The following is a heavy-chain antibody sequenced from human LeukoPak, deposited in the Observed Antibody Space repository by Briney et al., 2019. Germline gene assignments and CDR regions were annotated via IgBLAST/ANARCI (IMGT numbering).Heavy chain of an antibody. Sequence: ASVKVSCKASGYTFTSYGISWVRQAPGQGLEWMGWISAYDGNTHYAQKLQGRVTMTTDTTTNTAYMDLRSLRSDDTAVYYCARDPPRGNTWYGFDYWGQGTLVTVSS. D-gene: IGHD6-13*01. J-gene: IGHJ4*02. CDR3: ARDPPRGNTWYGFDY. V-gene: IGHV1-18*01. CDR1: GYTFTSYG. CDR2: ISAYDGNT.